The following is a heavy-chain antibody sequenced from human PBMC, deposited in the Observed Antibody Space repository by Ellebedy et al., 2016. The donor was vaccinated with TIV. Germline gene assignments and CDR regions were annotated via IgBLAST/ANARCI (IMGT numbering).Heavy chain of an antibody. J-gene: IGHJ5*02. D-gene: IGHD4-17*01. CDR1: GYSFTSYW. CDR3: ARQVDYGDYRGWFDP. Sequence: GESLKISXKGSGYSFTSYWIGWVRQMPGKGLEWMGIIYPGDSDTRYSPSFQGQVTISADKSISTAYLQWSSLKASDTAMYYCARQVDYGDYRGWFDPWGQGTLVTVSS. CDR2: IYPGDSDT. V-gene: IGHV5-51*01.